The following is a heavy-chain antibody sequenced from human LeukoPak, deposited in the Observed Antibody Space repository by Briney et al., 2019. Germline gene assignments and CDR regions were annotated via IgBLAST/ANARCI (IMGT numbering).Heavy chain of an antibody. Sequence: GASVKVSCKASGYTFTGYYMHWVRQAPGQGLERMGWINPNSGGTNYAQKFQGRVTMTRDTSISTAYMELSRLRSDDTAVYYCARGFWELRDESDYWGQGTLVTVSS. CDR1: GYTFTGYY. J-gene: IGHJ4*02. CDR2: INPNSGGT. D-gene: IGHD1-26*01. V-gene: IGHV1-2*02. CDR3: ARGFWELRDESDY.